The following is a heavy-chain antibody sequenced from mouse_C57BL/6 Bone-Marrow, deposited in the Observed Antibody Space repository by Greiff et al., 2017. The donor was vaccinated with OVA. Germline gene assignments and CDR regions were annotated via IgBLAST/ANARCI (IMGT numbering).Heavy chain of an antibody. V-gene: IGHV14-4*01. CDR2: IDPENGDT. CDR1: GFNIKDDY. J-gene: IGHJ2*01. D-gene: IGHD2-1*01. Sequence: VQLQQSGAELVRPGASVKLSCTASGFNIKDDYMHWVKQRPEQGLEWIGWIDPENGDTEYASKFQGTATITADTSSNTAYLQLSSLTYEDTAVYYCTSYGNFDYWGQGTTLTVSS. CDR3: TSYGNFDY.